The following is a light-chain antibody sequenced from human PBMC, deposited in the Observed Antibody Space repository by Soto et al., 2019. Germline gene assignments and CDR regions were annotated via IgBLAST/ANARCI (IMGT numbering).Light chain of an antibody. CDR1: SSDVGGYNH. V-gene: IGLV2-14*01. CDR3: SSHASTSSLWV. J-gene: IGLJ3*02. Sequence: QSALTQPASVSGSPGQSITFSCTGTSSDVGGYNHVSWYQQHPGKAPKLMIYEVSNRPSGVSNRFSGSKSGNTASLTISGLQADDEADYYCSSHASTSSLWVFGGGTKLTVL. CDR2: EVS.